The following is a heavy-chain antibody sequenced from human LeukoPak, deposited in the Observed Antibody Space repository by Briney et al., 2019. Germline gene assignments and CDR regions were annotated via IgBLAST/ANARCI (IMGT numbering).Heavy chain of an antibody. J-gene: IGHJ4*02. CDR3: ARGITMAN. V-gene: IGHV3-7*04. Sequence: PGDSLSLFYGVCWLNYNYYWMMGLRQAPGKGLEWVANIKHDGSERDYVDSVKGRFTISRDDAKSSLYLQMNSLRAEDTAVYYCARGITMANWGQGTLVTVSS. CDR1: WLNYNYYW. D-gene: IGHD3-10*01. CDR2: IKHDGSER.